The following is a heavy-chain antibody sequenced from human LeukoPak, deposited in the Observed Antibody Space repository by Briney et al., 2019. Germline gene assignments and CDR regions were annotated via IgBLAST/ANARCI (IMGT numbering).Heavy chain of an antibody. CDR3: AGSSSSSSYSPGDY. CDR1: GFTFTNYG. CDR2: ISYDGSNK. D-gene: IGHD6-6*01. J-gene: IGHJ4*02. Sequence: PGRSLRLSCAASGFTFTNYGMHWVRQAPGKGLEWVAVISYDGSNKYYADSVKGRFTISRDNSKNTLSLQMNSLRPEDTAVYYCAGSSSSSSYSPGDYWGQGTLVTVSS. V-gene: IGHV3-30*03.